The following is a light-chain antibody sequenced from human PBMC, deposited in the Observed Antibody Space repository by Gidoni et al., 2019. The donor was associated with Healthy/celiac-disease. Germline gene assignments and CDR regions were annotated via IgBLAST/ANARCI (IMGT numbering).Light chain of an antibody. V-gene: IGKV1-39*01. CDR2: AAS. J-gene: IGKJ1*01. CDR3: QQSYSTPPWT. CDR1: QSISSY. Sequence: DIQMTQSPSSLSASVGDRVTITCRASQSISSYLNWYQQKPGKAPKLLIYAASSLLSGVPSRFSGSGSVTDFTLPIISLQPEDFSTYYCQQSYSTPPWTFGQGTKVEIK.